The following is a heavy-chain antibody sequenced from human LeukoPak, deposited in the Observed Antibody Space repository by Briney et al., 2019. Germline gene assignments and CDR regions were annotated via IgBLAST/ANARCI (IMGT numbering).Heavy chain of an antibody. J-gene: IGHJ4*02. Sequence: ASVKVSRKASGYTFTGYYMHWVRQAPGQGLEWMGWINPNSGGTNYAQKFQGRVTMTRDTSISTAYMELSRLRSDDTAVYYCARVEVVATIHFDYWGQGTLVTVSS. V-gene: IGHV1-2*02. CDR2: INPNSGGT. CDR1: GYTFTGYY. CDR3: ARVEVVATIHFDY. D-gene: IGHD5-12*01.